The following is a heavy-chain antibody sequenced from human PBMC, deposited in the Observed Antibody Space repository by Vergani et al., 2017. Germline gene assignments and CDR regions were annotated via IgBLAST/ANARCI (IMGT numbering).Heavy chain of an antibody. CDR2: IYYSGST. Sequence: QVQLQESGPGLVKPSETLSLTCTVSGGSISSYYWSWIRQPPGKGLEWIGYIYYSGSTNYNPSLKSRVTISVDTSKNQFSLKLSSVTAADTAVYYCVRRLGEGGAVAGDYYYYMDVWGKGTTVTVSS. V-gene: IGHV4-59*01. CDR1: GGSISSYY. D-gene: IGHD6-19*01. J-gene: IGHJ6*03. CDR3: VRRLGEGGAVAGDYYYYMDV.